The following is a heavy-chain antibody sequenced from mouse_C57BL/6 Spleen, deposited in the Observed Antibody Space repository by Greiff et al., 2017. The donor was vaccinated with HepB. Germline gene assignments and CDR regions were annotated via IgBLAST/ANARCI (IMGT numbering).Heavy chain of an antibody. V-gene: IGHV5-4*01. D-gene: IGHD3-3*01. Sequence: EVKLVESGGGLVKPGGSLKLSCAASGFTFSSYAMSWVRQTPEKRLEWVATISDGGSYTYYPDNVKGRFTISRDNAKNNLYRQMSHLKSEDTAMYYCARELLSRAGTWYFDVWGTGTTVTVSS. CDR1: GFTFSSYA. J-gene: IGHJ1*03. CDR2: ISDGGSYT. CDR3: ARELLSRAGTWYFDV.